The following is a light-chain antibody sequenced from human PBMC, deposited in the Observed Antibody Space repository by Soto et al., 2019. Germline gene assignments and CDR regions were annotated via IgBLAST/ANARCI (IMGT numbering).Light chain of an antibody. CDR2: EVS. CDR3: SSYTSSTTLV. V-gene: IGLV2-14*01. J-gene: IGLJ3*02. CDR1: SSDVGGYNY. Sequence: QSALTQPASVSGSPGQPITISCTGTSSDVGGYNYVSWYQQHPDKAPKLMIYEVSSRPSGVSNRFSGSKSGNTASLTISGLQAEDEADYYCSSYTSSTTLVFGGGTKLTVL.